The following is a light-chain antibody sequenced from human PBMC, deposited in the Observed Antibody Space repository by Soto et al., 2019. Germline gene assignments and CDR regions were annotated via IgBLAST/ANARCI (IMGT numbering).Light chain of an antibody. CDR2: DVS. CDR3: SSYTSISTYV. J-gene: IGLJ2*01. Sequence: QSALTQPASVSGSPGQSITISCTGTSGDVVGYNYVSWYQHHPGKAPKLLIYDVSNRPSGVSNRFSGSKSGNTASLTISGLQAEDEADYYCSSYTSISTYVFGGGTKLTVL. V-gene: IGLV2-14*03. CDR1: SGDVVGYNY.